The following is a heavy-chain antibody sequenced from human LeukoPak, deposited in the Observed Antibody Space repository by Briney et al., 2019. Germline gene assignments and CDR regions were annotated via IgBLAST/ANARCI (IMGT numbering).Heavy chain of an antibody. CDR2: IHYSGST. Sequence: SETLSLTCTVSGGSISSSNYYWGWIRQPPGKGLEWIGSIHYSGSTYYNPSLESRVTISVDTSKNQFSLKLSSVTAADTAVYYCARAGGIAARRLDYWGQGTLVTVSS. V-gene: IGHV4-39*01. CDR1: GGSISSSNYY. D-gene: IGHD6-6*01. J-gene: IGHJ4*02. CDR3: ARAGGIAARRLDY.